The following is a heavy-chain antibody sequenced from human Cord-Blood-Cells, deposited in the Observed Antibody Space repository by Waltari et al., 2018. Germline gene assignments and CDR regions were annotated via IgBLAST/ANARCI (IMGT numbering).Heavy chain of an antibody. J-gene: IGHJ4*02. D-gene: IGHD6-13*01. CDR3: ARLKYSSRSFDY. CDR1: GYSISSGYY. Sequence: QVQLQESGPGLVKPSETLSLTCAVSGYSISSGYYWGWIRQPPGKGLEWIGSSYHSGSTYHTPSLTRRVTISVDTSKNQFSLKLSSVTAADTAVYYCARLKYSSRSFDYWGQGTLVTVSS. V-gene: IGHV4-38-2*01. CDR2: SYHSGST.